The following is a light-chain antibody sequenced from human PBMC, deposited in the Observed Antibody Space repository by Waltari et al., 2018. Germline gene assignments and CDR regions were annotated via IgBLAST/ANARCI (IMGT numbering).Light chain of an antibody. CDR1: QTVLYSANNKNY. Sequence: DIVMTQSPDSLAVSLGERATIHFKSSQTVLYSANNKNYLTWYQHKPGQPPKLLISWASIRESGVPDRVTGSGSGTDFTLTISSLQAEDVAVYYCQQHYTTPWTFGQGTKVEIK. J-gene: IGKJ1*01. CDR3: QQHYTTPWT. V-gene: IGKV4-1*01. CDR2: WAS.